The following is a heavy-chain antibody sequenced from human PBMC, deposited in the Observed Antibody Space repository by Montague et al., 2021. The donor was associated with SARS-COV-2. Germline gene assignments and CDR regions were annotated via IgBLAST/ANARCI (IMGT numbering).Heavy chain of an antibody. V-gene: IGHV4-39*02. Sequence: SETLSLTCSVSGGSISSSNYYWVWIRQPPGKGLEWIGSIYYSGSTYYNPSLKSRVAISVDTSKNQFSLILRSMTAADTAVFYCAREGFSSGYYETWGQGTLVTVSS. CDR2: IYYSGST. CDR3: AREGFSSGYYET. D-gene: IGHD3-22*01. J-gene: IGHJ5*02. CDR1: GGSISSSNYY.